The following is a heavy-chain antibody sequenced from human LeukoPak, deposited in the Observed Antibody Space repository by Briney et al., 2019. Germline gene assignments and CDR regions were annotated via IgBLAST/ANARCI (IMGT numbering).Heavy chain of an antibody. CDR3: ARDSGYYFDY. CDR1: GFTFSSYA. CDR2: VSYDGSNK. Sequence: GGSLRLSCAASGFTFSSYAMHWVRQAPGKGLEWVAVVSYDGSNKYYADSVKGRFTISRDNSKNTLYLQMNSLRAEDTAVYYCARDSGYYFDYWGQGTLVTVSS. J-gene: IGHJ4*02. V-gene: IGHV3-30-3*01.